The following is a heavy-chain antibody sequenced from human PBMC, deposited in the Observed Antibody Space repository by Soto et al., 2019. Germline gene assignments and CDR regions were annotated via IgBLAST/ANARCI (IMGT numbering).Heavy chain of an antibody. CDR2: IYYSGST. CDR3: ARGGQGEFDY. V-gene: IGHV4-39*01. Sequence: SETLSLTCTVSGGSISSSGYYWGWVRQPPGKGLAWIGTIYYSGSTYYNPSLKSRVTISVDASKNQFSLKLSSVTAADTPVYFCARGGQGEFDYWGQGTQVTVSS. J-gene: IGHJ4*02. CDR1: GGSISSSGYY. D-gene: IGHD3-10*01.